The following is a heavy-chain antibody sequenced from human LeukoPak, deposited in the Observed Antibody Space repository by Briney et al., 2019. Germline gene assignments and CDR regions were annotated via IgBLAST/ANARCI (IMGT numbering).Heavy chain of an antibody. CDR3: ARQGHNFFDY. J-gene: IGHJ4*02. CDR1: GYSFTSYW. Sequence: RGESLKISCKGSGYSFTSYWFSWVRQMPGKGLEWMGRIDPSDSYTNYSPSFQGHVTISADKSISTAYLQWSTLKASDTAMYYCARQGHNFFDYWGQGTLVTVSS. CDR2: IDPSDSYT. V-gene: IGHV5-10-1*01.